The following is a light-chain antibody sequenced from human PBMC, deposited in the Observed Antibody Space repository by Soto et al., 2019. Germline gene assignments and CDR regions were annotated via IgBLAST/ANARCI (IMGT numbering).Light chain of an antibody. J-gene: IGKJ3*01. Sequence: ENVLTQSPGTLSLSPGERAILSCRASQSLSNSQLAWYQQKPGQAPRLLFSGTSRRATGIPDRFGGSGSGTDFTLTISRLEPEDFAVYYCQQYGNSPFTFGPGTTVDFK. V-gene: IGKV3-20*01. CDR2: GTS. CDR1: QSLSNSQ. CDR3: QQYGNSPFT.